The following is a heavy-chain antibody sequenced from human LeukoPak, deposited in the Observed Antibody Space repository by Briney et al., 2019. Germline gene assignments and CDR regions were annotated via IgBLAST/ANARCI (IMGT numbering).Heavy chain of an antibody. D-gene: IGHD5-12*01. J-gene: IGHJ4*02. V-gene: IGHV1-18*01. CDR3: ARSGLGTITAGPFDY. CDR1: GYTFTTYG. Sequence: ASVKVSCKASGYTFTTYGIPWVRQAPGQGLEWMGWISGHQGNTKYAQKFQGRVTMTIDTSTSTAYMELRSLRSDDTAIYFCARSGLGTITAGPFDYWGQGTLVAVSS. CDR2: ISGHQGNT.